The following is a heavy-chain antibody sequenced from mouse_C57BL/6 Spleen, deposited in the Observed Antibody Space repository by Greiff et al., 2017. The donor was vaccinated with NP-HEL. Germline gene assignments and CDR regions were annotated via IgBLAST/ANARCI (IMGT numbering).Heavy chain of an antibody. J-gene: IGHJ4*01. CDR1: GYTFTDYN. V-gene: IGHV1-18*01. Sequence: EVQLQQSGPELVKPGASVKIPCKASGYTFTDYNMDWVKQSHGKSLEWIGDINPNNGGTIYNQKFKGKATLTVAKSSSPAYMELRSLTAEDTAVYYCARRDYGSSYHYAMDDWGQGASVTVSS. CDR2: INPNNGGT. D-gene: IGHD1-1*01. CDR3: ARRDYGSSYHYAMDD.